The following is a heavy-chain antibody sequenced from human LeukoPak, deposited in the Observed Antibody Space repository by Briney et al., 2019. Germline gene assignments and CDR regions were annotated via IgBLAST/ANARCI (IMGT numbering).Heavy chain of an antibody. CDR2: INPSGGST. J-gene: IGHJ6*02. Sequence: ASVKVSCKASGHTFTSYYMHWVRQAPGQGLEWMGIINPSGGSTSYAQKFQGRVTMTRDTSTSTVYMELSSLRSEDTAVYYCARVQSRSSSSRGPYYYGMDVWGQGTTVTVSS. V-gene: IGHV1-46*01. CDR1: GHTFTSYY. CDR3: ARVQSRSSSSRGPYYYGMDV. D-gene: IGHD6-6*01.